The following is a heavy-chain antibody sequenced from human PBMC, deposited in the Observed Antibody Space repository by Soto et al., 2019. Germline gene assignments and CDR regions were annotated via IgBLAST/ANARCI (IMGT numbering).Heavy chain of an antibody. CDR1: GYAFTTYG. J-gene: IGHJ4*02. CDR3: ARGRDGDF. CDR2: ISAHNGNT. V-gene: IGHV1-18*03. Sequence: QVHLVQSGAEVKKPGASVKVSCKGSGYAFTTYGITWVRQDPGQGLEWMGWISAHNGNTNYAQKREGRVTATRATSTSTAYMALRCMRSDDMAVFDCARGRDGDFWGQGALVTVSS.